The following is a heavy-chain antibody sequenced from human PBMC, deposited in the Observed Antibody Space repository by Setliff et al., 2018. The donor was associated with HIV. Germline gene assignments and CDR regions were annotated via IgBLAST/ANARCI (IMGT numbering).Heavy chain of an antibody. D-gene: IGHD2-15*01. CDR2: ISSSGTTI. J-gene: IGHJ4*02. Sequence: GGSLRLSCAASGFTFSNYRMNWVRQAPGKGLEWLSYISSSGTTIRYADSVKGRFTISRDNAQKSLYLQMNSLRAEDTAVYYCARDGLEGDMAGRQRTYAFGYWGQGTLVTAPQ. CDR1: GFTFSNYR. CDR3: ARDGLEGDMAGRQRTYAFGY. V-gene: IGHV3-48*01.